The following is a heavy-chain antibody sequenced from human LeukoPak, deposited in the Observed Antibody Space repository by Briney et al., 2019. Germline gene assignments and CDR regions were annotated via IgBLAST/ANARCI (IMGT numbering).Heavy chain of an antibody. CDR1: GFTFDDYG. CDR2: ITDSGGST. Sequence: PGGSLRLSCAASGFTFDDYGMTWVRQAPGKGLEWVSTITDSGGSTYYADSVKGRFTISRDNSKNTLYLQMNSLRAEDTAVYYCAKDRGVQLWFGDYWGQGALVTVSS. CDR3: AKDRGVQLWFGDY. J-gene: IGHJ4*02. V-gene: IGHV3-23*01. D-gene: IGHD3-10*01.